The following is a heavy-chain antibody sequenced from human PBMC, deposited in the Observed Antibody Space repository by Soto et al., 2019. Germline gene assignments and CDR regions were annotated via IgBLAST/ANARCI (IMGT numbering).Heavy chain of an antibody. CDR2: VTVTGGST. J-gene: IGHJ5*02. CDR1: AISFNTYG. CDR3: AGQRSPEGWFDP. Sequence: PGGSLRLSCAASAISFNTYGVTWGRQAPGKGLEWVSTVTVTGGSTYYADSVKGRFTISRDRSNYTVSLLLNSLRVEDTAIYYCAGQRSPEGWFDPWGQGTLVTVSS. D-gene: IGHD3-10*01. V-gene: IGHV3-23*01.